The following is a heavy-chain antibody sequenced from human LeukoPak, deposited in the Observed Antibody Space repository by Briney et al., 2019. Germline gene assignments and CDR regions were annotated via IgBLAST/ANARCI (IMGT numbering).Heavy chain of an antibody. J-gene: IGHJ4*02. CDR1: GFTVSSNY. CDR3: VLRFAALGYFDY. D-gene: IGHD2-21*01. Sequence: GGSLRLSCAASGFTVSSNYMSWVRQAPGKGLEWVSVIYSGGSTYYADSVKGRFTISRDNSKNTLYLQMNSLRAEDTAVYYCVLRFAALGYFDYWGQGNLVTVSS. CDR2: IYSGGST. V-gene: IGHV3-66*01.